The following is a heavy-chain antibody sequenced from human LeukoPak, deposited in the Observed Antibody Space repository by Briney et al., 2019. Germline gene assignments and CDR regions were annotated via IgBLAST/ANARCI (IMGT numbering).Heavy chain of an antibody. CDR3: ARGYSRAAFDI. D-gene: IGHD2-15*01. V-gene: IGHV3-48*01. CDR1: GFAFSNYL. Sequence: GGSLRLSCVGSGFAFSNYLMNWVRQAPGKGLEWVSFISSTGGTIYYADAVKGRFTVSRDNAKNSLLLQMNSLRAEDTALYYCARGYSRAAFDIWGQGTMVTVSS. CDR2: ISSTGGTI. J-gene: IGHJ3*02.